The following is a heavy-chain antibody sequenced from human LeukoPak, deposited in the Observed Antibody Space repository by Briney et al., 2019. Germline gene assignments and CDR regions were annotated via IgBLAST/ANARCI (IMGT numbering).Heavy chain of an antibody. CDR2: IGPNGAST. V-gene: IGHV3-64D*06. CDR1: GFTFSNHF. Sequence: GGSPRLSCSTSGFTFSNHFMHWVRQAPGKGLGYVSSIGPNGASTLYADSVKGRFTISRDNSKNALYLQLTSLRLEDTALYYCVKDLTGTWSFDYWGQGTLVTVSS. CDR3: VKDLTGTWSFDY. J-gene: IGHJ4*02. D-gene: IGHD3-9*01.